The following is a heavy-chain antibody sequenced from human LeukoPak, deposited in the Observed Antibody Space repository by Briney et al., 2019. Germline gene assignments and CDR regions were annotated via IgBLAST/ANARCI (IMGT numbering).Heavy chain of an antibody. CDR1: GGTISSGGNY. CDR3: AIALQSGYDNCLDP. D-gene: IGHD3-3*01. CDR2: IYYSGTT. J-gene: IGHJ5*02. V-gene: IGHV4-31*03. Sequence: PSETLSLTCTVSGGTISSGGNYWNWIRQHPGRGLEWIGYIYYSGTTYYNPSLKGRVTISLDTFKNQFSLKLSSVTAADTAVDDCAIALQSGYDNCLDPWGQGTLVTVSS.